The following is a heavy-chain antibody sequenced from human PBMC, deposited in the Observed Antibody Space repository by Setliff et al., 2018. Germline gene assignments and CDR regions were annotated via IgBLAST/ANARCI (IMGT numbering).Heavy chain of an antibody. Sequence: SETLSLTCTVTGGSISSYYWSWIRQPPGKGLEWIGYIYYSGSTNYNPSLKSRVTISVDTSKNQFSLKLSSVTAADTAVYYCARDEGSSYFYGMDVWGQGTTVTVSS. CDR3: ARDEGSSYFYGMDV. J-gene: IGHJ6*02. D-gene: IGHD6-13*01. CDR1: GGSISSYY. CDR2: IYYSGST. V-gene: IGHV4-59*01.